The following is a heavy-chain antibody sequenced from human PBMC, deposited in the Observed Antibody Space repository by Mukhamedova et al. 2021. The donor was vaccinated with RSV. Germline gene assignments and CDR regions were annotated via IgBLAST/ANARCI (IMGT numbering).Heavy chain of an antibody. J-gene: IGHJ4*02. CDR3: AGVRSSSWYVDY. Sequence: NPSLKSRVTISVDTSKNQFSLKLSSVTAADTAVYYCAGVRSSSWYVDYWGQGTLVTVSS. V-gene: IGHV4-39*07. D-gene: IGHD6-13*01.